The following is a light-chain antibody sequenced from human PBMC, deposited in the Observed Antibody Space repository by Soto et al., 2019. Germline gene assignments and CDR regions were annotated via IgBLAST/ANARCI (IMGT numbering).Light chain of an antibody. Sequence: QLVLTQSPSASASLGASVKLTCTLSSGHSSYDIAWHQQQPEKGARYLMKLSSDGRHSKGDVIPDRFSGSSSGAERYLTISSLQSEDEADYSCQTWGTGIRVFGGGTKLTVL. CDR2: LSSDGRH. CDR1: SGHSSYD. J-gene: IGLJ2*01. V-gene: IGLV4-69*01. CDR3: QTWGTGIRV.